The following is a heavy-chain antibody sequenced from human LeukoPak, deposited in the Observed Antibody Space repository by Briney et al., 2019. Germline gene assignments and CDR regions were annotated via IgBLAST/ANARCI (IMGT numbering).Heavy chain of an antibody. J-gene: IGHJ3*02. V-gene: IGHV4-59*01. D-gene: IGHD3-3*01. CDR3: ARDFWREQTVDI. CDR1: GGSISSYY. CDR2: IYYSGST. Sequence: SETLSLTCTVSGGSISSYYWSWIRQPPGKGLEWIGYIYYSGSTNYNPSLKSRVTISVDTSKNQFSPKLSSVTAADTAVYYCARDFWREQTVDIWGQGTMVTVSS.